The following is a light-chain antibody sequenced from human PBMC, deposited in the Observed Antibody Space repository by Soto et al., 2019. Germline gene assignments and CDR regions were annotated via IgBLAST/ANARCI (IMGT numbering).Light chain of an antibody. V-gene: IGKV3-20*01. CDR3: QQYGSSPT. Sequence: EIVLTQSPGTLYLSPGERATLSCRASQSVSSSYLAWYQQKPGQAPRLLIYGASSRATGIPDRFSGSGSGTDFTLTISRLESEDFAVYYCQQYGSSPTFGPGTKVDIK. J-gene: IGKJ3*01. CDR1: QSVSSSY. CDR2: GAS.